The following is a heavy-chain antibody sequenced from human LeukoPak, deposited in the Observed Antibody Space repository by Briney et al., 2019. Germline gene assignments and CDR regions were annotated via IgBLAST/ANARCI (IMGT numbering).Heavy chain of an antibody. CDR3: ARGLIAEEFFRH. CDR1: GFTFLRHS. Sequence: GRSLRLSCAASGFTFLRHSMHWIRQAPGKGLEWVAVISYDGSNKYYAASVKGRFAISRDNSKDTLYLEMHSLRSDDTAVYYCARGLIAEEFFRHWGQGTLVTVSS. D-gene: IGHD6-13*01. CDR2: ISYDGSNK. J-gene: IGHJ1*01. V-gene: IGHV3-30*09.